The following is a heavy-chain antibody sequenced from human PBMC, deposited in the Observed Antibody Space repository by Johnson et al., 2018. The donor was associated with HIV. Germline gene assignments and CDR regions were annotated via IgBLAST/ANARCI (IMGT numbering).Heavy chain of an antibody. CDR3: ARGRRPWELHGFNAFDT. CDR1: RFTFSSFA. D-gene: IGHD1-26*01. V-gene: IGHV3-30*04. Sequence: QMLLVESGGGVVQPGRSLRLSCAASRFTFSSFAMHWVRQAPGKGLEWVAVISYDASNKYYADSVKGRFTISRDNSKNTLYLKMNSLRVEDTAVYHCARGRRPWELHGFNAFDTWGQGTMVIVSS. J-gene: IGHJ3*02. CDR2: ISYDASNK.